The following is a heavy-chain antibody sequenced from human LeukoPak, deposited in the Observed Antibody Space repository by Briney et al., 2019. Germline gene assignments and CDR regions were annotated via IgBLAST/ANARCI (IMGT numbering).Heavy chain of an antibody. CDR2: IYSGGST. V-gene: IGHV3-53*01. Sequence: GGSLTLSCAASGFTVSSNYMSWVRQAPGKGLEWVSVIYSGGSTFYADSVTGRFTISRDNSKNTLYLQMNSLRAEDTAVYYCASGTTMVQGVILAYWGQGTLVTVSS. J-gene: IGHJ4*02. CDR1: GFTVSSNY. CDR3: ASGTTMVQGVILAY. D-gene: IGHD3-10*01.